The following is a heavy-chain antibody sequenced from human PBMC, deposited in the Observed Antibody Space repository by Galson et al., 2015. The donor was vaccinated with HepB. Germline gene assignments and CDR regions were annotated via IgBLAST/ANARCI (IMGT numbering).Heavy chain of an antibody. CDR2: IYYSGST. CDR1: GGSISSSSYY. CDR3: ARGLGGYSSGWYSN. V-gene: IGHV4-39*01. J-gene: IGHJ4*02. D-gene: IGHD6-19*01. Sequence: LSLTCTVSGGSISSSSYYWGWIRQPPGKGLEWIGSIYYSGSTYYNPSLKSRVTISVDTSKNQFSLKLSSVTAADTAVYYCARGLGGYSSGWYSNWGQGTLVTVSS.